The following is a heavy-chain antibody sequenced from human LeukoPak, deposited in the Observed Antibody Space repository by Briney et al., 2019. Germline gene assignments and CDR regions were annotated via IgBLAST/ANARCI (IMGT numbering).Heavy chain of an antibody. CDR3: ARDLGAAAGTPYYFDY. CDR1: GFIFTNYF. V-gene: IGHV3-30-3*01. J-gene: IGHJ4*02. Sequence: GGSLRLSCAASGFIFTNYFMSWVRQAPGKGLEWVAVISYDGSNKYYADSVKGRFTISRDNSKNTLYLQMNSLRAEDTAVYYCARDLGAAAGTPYYFDYWGQGTLVTVSS. D-gene: IGHD6-13*01. CDR2: ISYDGSNK.